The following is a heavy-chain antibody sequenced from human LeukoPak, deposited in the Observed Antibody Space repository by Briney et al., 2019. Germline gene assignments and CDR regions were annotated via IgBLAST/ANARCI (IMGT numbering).Heavy chain of an antibody. V-gene: IGHV3-11*01. CDR2: ISSSGSTV. CDR1: GFTFSDYY. CDR3: ARGNSGWHPSSDY. D-gene: IGHD6-19*01. Sequence: GGSLRLSCAASGFTFSDYYMSWIRQPPGKGLEWVSYISSSGSTVYYADSVKGRFTISSDNAKNSLYLQMNSLRAEDTAVYYCARGNSGWHPSSDYWGQGTLVTVSS. J-gene: IGHJ4*02.